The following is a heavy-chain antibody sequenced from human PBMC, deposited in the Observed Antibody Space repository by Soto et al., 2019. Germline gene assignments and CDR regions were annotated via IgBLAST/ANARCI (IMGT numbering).Heavy chain of an antibody. Sequence: PSETLSLTCTVPGGSISSYYWSWIRQPAGKGLEWIGRIYTSGSTNYNPSLKSRVTMSVDTSKNQFSLKLSSVTAADTAVYYCARGPDHRYCSSTSCHYPGGNWFDPWGQGTLVTVSS. D-gene: IGHD2-2*01. CDR3: ARGPDHRYCSSTSCHYPGGNWFDP. J-gene: IGHJ5*02. CDR2: IYTSGST. V-gene: IGHV4-4*07. CDR1: GGSISSYY.